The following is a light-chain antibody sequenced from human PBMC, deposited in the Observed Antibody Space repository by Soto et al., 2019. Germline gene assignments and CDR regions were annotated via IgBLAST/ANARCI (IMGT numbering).Light chain of an antibody. CDR3: LHRNNWPPRFT. J-gene: IGKJ3*01. CDR1: QRISNS. V-gene: IGKV3-11*01. CDR2: VDS. Sequence: EIVLTQSPATLSLSPGERATLSCGASQRISNSLAWYQQKPGQAPRLLIYVDSNRAAGIPARFSGSGSKTDFTLTISGLEPEYFAVYYCLHRNNWPPRFTFGPGTAVEIK.